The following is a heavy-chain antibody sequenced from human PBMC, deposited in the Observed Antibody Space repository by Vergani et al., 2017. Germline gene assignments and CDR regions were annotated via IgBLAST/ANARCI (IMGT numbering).Heavy chain of an antibody. CDR3: VKDIAASGNYWYFDL. D-gene: IGHD6-13*01. V-gene: IGHV3-9*01. CDR2: ISWNSGSI. Sequence: EVQLVESGGGLVQPGRSLRLSCAASGVTFDDYAMHWVRQAPGKGLEWVSGISWNSGSIGYADSVKGRFTISRDNAKNSLYLQMNSLRAEDTALYYCVKDIAASGNYWYFDLWGRGTLVTVSS. CDR1: GVTFDDYA. J-gene: IGHJ2*01.